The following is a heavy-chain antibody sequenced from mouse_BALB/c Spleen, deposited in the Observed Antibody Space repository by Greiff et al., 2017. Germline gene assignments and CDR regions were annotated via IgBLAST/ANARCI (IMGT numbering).Heavy chain of an antibody. Sequence: DVHLVESGGGLVKPGGSLKLSCAASGFTFSDYYMYWVRQTPEKRLEWVATISDGGSYTYYPDSVKGRFTISRDNAKNNLYLQMSSLKSEDTAMYYCARDATGTFAYWGQGTLVTVSA. V-gene: IGHV5-4*02. CDR1: GFTFSDYY. CDR2: ISDGGSYT. J-gene: IGHJ3*01. D-gene: IGHD4-1*01. CDR3: ARDATGTFAY.